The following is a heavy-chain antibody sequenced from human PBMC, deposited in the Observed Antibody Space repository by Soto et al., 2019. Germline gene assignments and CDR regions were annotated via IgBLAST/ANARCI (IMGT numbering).Heavy chain of an antibody. CDR1: GFTVSRTY. J-gene: IGHJ4*02. CDR3: ARDSRYVGDNYGLDH. V-gene: IGHV3-53*01. CDR2: IYSAGNT. D-gene: IGHD3-16*01. Sequence: LRLSCAASGFTVSRTYMTWVRQAPGKGLEWASVIYSAGNTYYADSVKGRFTISRDNSRNTVYLQMNSLRAEDTAIYYCARDSRYVGDNYGLDHWGQGSLVTVSS.